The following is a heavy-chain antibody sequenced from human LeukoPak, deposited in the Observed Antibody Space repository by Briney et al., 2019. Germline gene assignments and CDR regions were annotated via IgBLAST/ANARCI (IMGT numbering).Heavy chain of an antibody. CDR1: GGSISSYY. V-gene: IGHV4-59*01. D-gene: IGHD3-10*01. CDR2: IYYSGST. J-gene: IGHJ4*02. Sequence: SETLSLTCTVSGGSISSYYWSWIRQPPGKGLEWIGYIYYSGSTNYNPSLKSRVTISVDTSKNQFSLKLSSVTAADTAVYYSARGSGSPSFRFDYWGQGTLVTVSS. CDR3: ARGSGSPSFRFDY.